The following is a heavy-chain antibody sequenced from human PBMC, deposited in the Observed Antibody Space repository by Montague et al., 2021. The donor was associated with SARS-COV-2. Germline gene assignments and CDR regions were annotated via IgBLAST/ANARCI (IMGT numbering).Heavy chain of an antibody. CDR3: ARGLLTGYLPYYYYMDV. D-gene: IGHD3-9*01. V-gene: IGHV6-1*01. CDR2: TYYRSKWYN. Sequence: CAISGDSVSSNSAAWNWIRQSPSRGLEWLGRTYYRSKWYNDYAVSVKSRITINPDTSKNQFSLQLNSVTPEDTTVYYCARGLLTGYLPYYYYMDVWGKGTTVTVSS. CDR1: GDSVSSNSAA. J-gene: IGHJ6*03.